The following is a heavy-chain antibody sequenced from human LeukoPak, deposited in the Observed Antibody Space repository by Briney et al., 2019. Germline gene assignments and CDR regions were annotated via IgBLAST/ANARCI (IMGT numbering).Heavy chain of an antibody. D-gene: IGHD3-22*01. CDR3: ARDYYDSSGYYPLFDY. J-gene: IGHJ4*02. CDR2: INPNSGGT. V-gene: IGHV1-2*06. CDR1: GYTFTVYY. Sequence: ASVKVSCKASGYTFTVYYMHWARHAPGQGLEWVGRINPNSGGTNYAQKFQGRVTMTRDKSISTAYMELSRLRSDDTAVYYCARDYYDSSGYYPLFDYWGQGTLVTVSS.